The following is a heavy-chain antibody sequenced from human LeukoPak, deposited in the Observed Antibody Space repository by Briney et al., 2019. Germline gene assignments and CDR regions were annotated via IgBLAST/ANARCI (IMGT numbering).Heavy chain of an antibody. D-gene: IGHD6-19*01. CDR2: ISGSGGST. Sequence: GGSLRLSCAASGFTFSSYAMSWVRQAPGKGLEWVSAISGSGGSTYYADSVKGRFTISRDNSKNTLYLQMNSLRAEDTAVYYCAKDSEGSGWYRQPPLDYWGQGTLVTVSS. CDR3: AKDSEGSGWYRQPPLDY. V-gene: IGHV3-23*01. J-gene: IGHJ4*02. CDR1: GFTFSSYA.